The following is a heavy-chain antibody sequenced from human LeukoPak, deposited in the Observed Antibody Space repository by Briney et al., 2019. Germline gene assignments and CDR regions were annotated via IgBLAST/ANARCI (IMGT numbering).Heavy chain of an antibody. D-gene: IGHD1-26*01. Sequence: SETLSLTCTVSGGSISSYYWSWIRQPPGKGLEWIGYIYYSGSTNYNPSLKSRVTISVDTSKNQFSLKLSSVTAADTAVYYCARDSGTRGVGVDYWGQGTLVTVSS. CDR3: ARDSGTRGVGVDY. V-gene: IGHV4-59*01. CDR1: GGSISSYY. J-gene: IGHJ4*02. CDR2: IYYSGST.